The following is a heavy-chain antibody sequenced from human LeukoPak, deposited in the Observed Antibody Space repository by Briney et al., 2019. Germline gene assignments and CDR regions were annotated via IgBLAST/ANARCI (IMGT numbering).Heavy chain of an antibody. CDR3: AREIQYYYGSGAYYYYGMDV. D-gene: IGHD3-10*01. J-gene: IGHJ6*02. V-gene: IGHV4-59*12. CDR2: IYYSGST. CDR1: GGSISSYY. Sequence: PSETLSLTCTVSGGSISSYYWSWIRQPPGKGLEWIGYIYYSGSTNYNPSLESRVTISVDTSKNQFSLKLSSVTAADTAVYYCAREIQYYYGSGAYYYYGMDVWGQGTTVTVSS.